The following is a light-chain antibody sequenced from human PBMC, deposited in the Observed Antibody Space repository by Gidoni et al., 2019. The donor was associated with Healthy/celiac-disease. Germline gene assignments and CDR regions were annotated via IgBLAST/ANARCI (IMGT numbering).Light chain of an antibody. CDR2: AAS. CDR1: QSISSY. Sequence: IQMTQSPSSLSASVGDRVTITCRASQSISSYLNWYQQKPGKAPKLLNYAASSLQSGVPSRFSGSGSGTDFTLTISSLQPEDFATYYCQQSYSTPLTFGGGTKVEIK. J-gene: IGKJ4*01. CDR3: QQSYSTPLT. V-gene: IGKV1-39*01.